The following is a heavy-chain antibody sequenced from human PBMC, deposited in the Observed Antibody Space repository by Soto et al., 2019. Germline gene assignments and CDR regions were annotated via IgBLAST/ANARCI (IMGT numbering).Heavy chain of an antibody. CDR1: GYTFTTSG. CDR2: ISPINGNT. D-gene: IGHD1-26*01. Sequence: ASVQVSCKASGYTFTTSGISWVRRAPGQGLEWMGWISPINGNTNYAQKIQDRVTITTDKSTSTAYMELSSLKSDDTAVYYCARGVGGNSFDIWGQGTMVTVSS. V-gene: IGHV1-18*01. CDR3: ARGVGGNSFDI. J-gene: IGHJ3*02.